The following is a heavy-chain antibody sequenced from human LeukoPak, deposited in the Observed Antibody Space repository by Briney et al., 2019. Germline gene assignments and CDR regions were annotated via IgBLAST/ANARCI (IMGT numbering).Heavy chain of an antibody. CDR2: IYYSGST. CDR1: GGSISSSSYY. D-gene: IGHD3-3*01. V-gene: IGHV4-39*01. CDR3: ARHSTYYDFWSGHNEYGMDV. Sequence: SETLSLTCTVSGGSISSSSYYWGWIRQPPGKGLEWIGSIYYSGSTYYNPSLKSRVTISVDTSKNQFSLKLSSVTAADTAVYYCARHSTYYDFWSGHNEYGMDVWGQGTTVTVSS. J-gene: IGHJ6*02.